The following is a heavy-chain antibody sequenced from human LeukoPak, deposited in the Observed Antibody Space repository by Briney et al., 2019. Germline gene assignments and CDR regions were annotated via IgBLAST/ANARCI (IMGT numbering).Heavy chain of an antibody. CDR3: ARASGYLNDLDF. V-gene: IGHV3-74*01. Sequence: GGSLRLSCEATGFTFSKYRMHWVRQSPGKGLVWVSFINSHGDTTAYADSVRGRFTISRDNAKNTVFLQMTSLVAEDTAVYYCARASGYLNDLDFWGQGTLVSVSS. D-gene: IGHD3-3*01. CDR2: INSHGDTT. CDR1: GFTFSKYR. J-gene: IGHJ4*02.